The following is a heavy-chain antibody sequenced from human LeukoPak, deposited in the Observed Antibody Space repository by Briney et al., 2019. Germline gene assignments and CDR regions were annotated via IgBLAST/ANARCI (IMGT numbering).Heavy chain of an antibody. Sequence: SETLSLTCAVYGGSFSGYYWSWIRQPPGKGLEWIGEINHSGSTNYNPSLKSRVTISVDTSKNQFSLKLSSVTAADTAVYYCARDRGYSYGYFDYWGQGTLVTVSS. CDR3: ARDRGYSYGYFDY. CDR2: INHSGST. V-gene: IGHV4-34*01. D-gene: IGHD5-18*01. CDR1: GGSFSGYY. J-gene: IGHJ4*02.